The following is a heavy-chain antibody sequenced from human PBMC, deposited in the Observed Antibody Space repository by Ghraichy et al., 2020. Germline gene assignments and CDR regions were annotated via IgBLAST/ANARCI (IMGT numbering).Heavy chain of an antibody. V-gene: IGHV4-59*01. CDR1: GGSISSYY. Sequence: SETLSLTCTVSGGSISSYYWSWIRQPPGKGLEWIGYIYYSGSTNYNPSLKSRVTISVDTSKNQFSLNLSSVTAADTAVYYCARVKSSIAARPVYYYGMDVWGQGTTVTVSS. CDR2: IYYSGST. D-gene: IGHD6-6*01. J-gene: IGHJ6*02. CDR3: ARVKSSIAARPVYYYGMDV.